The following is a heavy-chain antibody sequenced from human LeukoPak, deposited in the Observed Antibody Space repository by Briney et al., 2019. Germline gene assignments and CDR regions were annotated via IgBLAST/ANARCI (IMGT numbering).Heavy chain of an antibody. V-gene: IGHV3-23*01. Sequence: GGSLRLSCAGSGFTFSSNALSWVRQAPGKGLEGVSAISTSGDNTYYADSVRGRFTISRDNSKNTLYLQMNTLRAEDTAVYYCATTKQARRYFDYWGQGTLVTVSS. CDR2: ISTSGDNT. J-gene: IGHJ4*02. CDR3: ATTKQARRYFDY. D-gene: IGHD1-1*01. CDR1: GFTFSSNA.